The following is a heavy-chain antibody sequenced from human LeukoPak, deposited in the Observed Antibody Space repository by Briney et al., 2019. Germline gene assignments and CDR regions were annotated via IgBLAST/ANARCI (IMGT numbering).Heavy chain of an antibody. Sequence: GGSLRLSCAASGFTFSRYWMSWVRQAPGKGLEWVANIKQDGSEKYYVDSVKGRFTISRDNTKNSLYLQMNSLRAEDTAVYYCAREEYGDHLWWGQGTLVTVSS. CDR2: IKQDGSEK. CDR1: GFTFSRYW. CDR3: AREEYGDHLW. D-gene: IGHD2-21*02. J-gene: IGHJ4*02. V-gene: IGHV3-7*01.